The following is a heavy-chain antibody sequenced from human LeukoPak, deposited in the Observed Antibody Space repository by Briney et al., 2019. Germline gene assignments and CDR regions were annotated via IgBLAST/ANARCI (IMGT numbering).Heavy chain of an antibody. Sequence: SETLSLTCAVSGGSISSSNWWSWVRPPPGKGLEWIGEIYHSGSTNYNPSLKSRVTISVDKSKNQFSLKLSSVTAADTAVYYCARAIASYSGYDWDPPYHLNYWGQGTLVTVSS. D-gene: IGHD5-12*01. CDR3: ARAIASYSGYDWDPPYHLNY. CDR1: GGSISSSNW. CDR2: IYHSGST. J-gene: IGHJ4*02. V-gene: IGHV4-4*02.